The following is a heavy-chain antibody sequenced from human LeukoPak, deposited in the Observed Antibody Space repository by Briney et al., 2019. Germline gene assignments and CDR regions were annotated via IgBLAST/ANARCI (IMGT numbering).Heavy chain of an antibody. CDR2: IKSKTDGGTT. Sequence: GGSLRLSCAASGFTFSNAWMSWVRQAPGKGLEWVGRIKSKTDGGTTDYAAPVKGRFTISRDDSKNTLYLQMNSLETEDTAVYYCTTANVLLWFGELLLHDYWGQGTLVTVSS. D-gene: IGHD3-10*01. J-gene: IGHJ4*02. CDR1: GFTFSNAW. CDR3: TTANVLLWFGELLLHDY. V-gene: IGHV3-15*01.